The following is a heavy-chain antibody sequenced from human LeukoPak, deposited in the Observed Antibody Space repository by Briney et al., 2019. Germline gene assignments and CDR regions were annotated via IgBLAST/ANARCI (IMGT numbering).Heavy chain of an antibody. CDR3: ARAEVNDYTAIDY. CDR2: IYYSGST. V-gene: IGHV4-59*01. CDR1: GGSISSYY. Sequence: PSETLSLTCTVSGGSISSYYWSWIRQPPGKGLEWIGYIYYSGSTNYNPSLKSRVTISVDTSKNQFSLKLSSVTAADTAVYYCARAEVNDYTAIDYWGQGTLFTVSS. D-gene: IGHD3-16*01. J-gene: IGHJ4*02.